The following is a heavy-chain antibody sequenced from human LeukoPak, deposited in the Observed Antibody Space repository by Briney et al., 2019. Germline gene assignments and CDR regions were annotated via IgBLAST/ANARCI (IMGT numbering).Heavy chain of an antibody. CDR2: ISAYNGNT. J-gene: IGHJ4*02. CDR1: GYTFTSYV. CDR3: ARDHYDILTGYSIGLDY. Sequence: GASVKVSCKASGYTFTSYVISWVRQAPGQGLEWMGWISAYNGNTNYAQKLQGRVTMTTDTSTSTAYMELRSLRSDETAVYYCARDHYDILTGYSIGLDYWGQGTLVTVSS. D-gene: IGHD3-9*01. V-gene: IGHV1-18*01.